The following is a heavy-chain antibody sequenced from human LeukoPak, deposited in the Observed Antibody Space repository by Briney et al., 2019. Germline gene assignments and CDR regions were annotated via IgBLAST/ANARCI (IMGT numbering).Heavy chain of an antibody. Sequence: GGSLRLSCAASGLTFNTYWMTWVRQAPGKGLEWVANINRDGSEKNYVGSVRGRFTISRDNTKNSLYRQMNSLTVEDTAVYYCGRGPGYRSDHWGQGTLVTVSS. V-gene: IGHV3-7*05. CDR1: GLTFNTYW. D-gene: IGHD5-12*01. CDR2: INRDGSEK. CDR3: GRGPGYRSDH. J-gene: IGHJ4*02.